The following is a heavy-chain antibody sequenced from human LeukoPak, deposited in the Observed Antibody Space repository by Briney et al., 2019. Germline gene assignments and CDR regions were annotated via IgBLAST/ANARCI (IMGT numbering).Heavy chain of an antibody. CDR3: ARHYDISGNHYFDF. Sequence: GASVKVSCKASGYSFTDFYMHWVRQAPGQGLEWMGWINPESGDTKYAQKFQGRVTMTRDTSITTAYMELSRLRSDDTAVYYCARHYDISGNHYFDFWGQGILVTVSS. J-gene: IGHJ4*02. D-gene: IGHD3-22*01. CDR2: INPESGDT. CDR1: GYSFTDFY. V-gene: IGHV1-2*02.